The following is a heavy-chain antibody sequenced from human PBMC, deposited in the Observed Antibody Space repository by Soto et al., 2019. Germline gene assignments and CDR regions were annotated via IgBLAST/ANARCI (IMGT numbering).Heavy chain of an antibody. J-gene: IGHJ6*03. Sequence: ASVKVSCKASGYTFTSYGISWVRQAPGQGLEWMGWISAYNGNTNYAQKLQGRVTMTTDTSTSTAYMELRSLRSDDTAVYYCAREGTIFQLSDYYYYMDVRGKGTTVTVSS. V-gene: IGHV1-18*01. D-gene: IGHD3-3*01. CDR2: ISAYNGNT. CDR1: GYTFTSYG. CDR3: AREGTIFQLSDYYYYMDV.